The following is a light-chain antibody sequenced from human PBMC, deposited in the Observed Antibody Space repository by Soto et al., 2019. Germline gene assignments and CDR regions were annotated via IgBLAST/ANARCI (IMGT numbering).Light chain of an antibody. CDR3: QQYGRTPLT. J-gene: IGKJ4*01. V-gene: IGKV3-20*01. CDR1: QSVSRNY. Sequence: EIVLTQSPGTLSLSPGERATLSCRASQSVSRNYLAWYQQKPGQAPRLLIYDASSRATGIPDRFSGSGYGADFTLTINTLEHEDFAVYFCQQYGRTPLTFGGGTKVDI. CDR2: DAS.